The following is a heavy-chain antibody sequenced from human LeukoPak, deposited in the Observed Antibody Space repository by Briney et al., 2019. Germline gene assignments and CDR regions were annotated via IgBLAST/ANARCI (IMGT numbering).Heavy chain of an antibody. D-gene: IGHD4-23*01. J-gene: IGHJ4*02. V-gene: IGHV3-53*01. CDR3: ARTVRWSSGY. Sequence: GGSLRLSCAASGFTVSSNYMSWVRQAPGRGLEWVSVIYSGGSTYYADSVKGRFTISRDNSKNTLYLQMNSLRAEDTAVYYCARTVRWSSGYWGQGTLVTVSS. CDR1: GFTVSSNY. CDR2: IYSGGST.